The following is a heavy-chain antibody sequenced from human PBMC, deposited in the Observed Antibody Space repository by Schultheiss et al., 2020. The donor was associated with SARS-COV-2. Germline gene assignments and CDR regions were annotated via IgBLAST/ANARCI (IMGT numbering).Heavy chain of an antibody. V-gene: IGHV1-58*01. CDR2: IVVGSGNT. Sequence: SVKVSCKASGFTFTSSAVQWVRQARGQRLEWIGWIVVGSGNTNYAQKFQERVTITRDMSTSTAYMELSSLRSEDTAVYYCAREFGWGYNPDYYYYMDVWGKGTTVTVSS. J-gene: IGHJ6*03. D-gene: IGHD1-14*01. CDR3: AREFGWGYNPDYYYYMDV. CDR1: GFTFTSSA.